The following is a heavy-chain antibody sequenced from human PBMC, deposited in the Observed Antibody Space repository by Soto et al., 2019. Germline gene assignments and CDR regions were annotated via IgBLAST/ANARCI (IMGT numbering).Heavy chain of an antibody. V-gene: IGHV1-8*01. D-gene: IGHD3-3*01. CDR3: ARENGLYDFWSGYYTRWFDP. Sequence: ASVKVSCKASGYTFTSYDINWVRQATGQGLEWKGWMNPNSGNTGYAQKFQGRVTMTRNTSISTAYMELSSLRSEDTAVYYCARENGLYDFWSGYYTRWFDPWGQGTLVTVSS. CDR2: MNPNSGNT. CDR1: GYTFTSYD. J-gene: IGHJ5*02.